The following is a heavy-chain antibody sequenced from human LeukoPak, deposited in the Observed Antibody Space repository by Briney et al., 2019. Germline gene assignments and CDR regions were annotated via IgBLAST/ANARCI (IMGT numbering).Heavy chain of an antibody. D-gene: IGHD2-2*02. CDR2: IYSGGNT. Sequence: PGGSLRLSCAASGFTLSSNYMSWVRQAPGKGLEWVSVIYSGGNTYYADSVKGRFTISRDNSKNTLYLQMNSLRAEDTAVYYCARDQGYTFGYGMDVWGKGTTVTVSS. V-gene: IGHV3-53*01. CDR1: GFTLSSNY. J-gene: IGHJ6*04. CDR3: ARDQGYTFGYGMDV.